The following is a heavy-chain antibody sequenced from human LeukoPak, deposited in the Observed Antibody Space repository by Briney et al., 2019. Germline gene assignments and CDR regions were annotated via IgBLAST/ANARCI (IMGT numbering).Heavy chain of an antibody. CDR2: IYYSGST. V-gene: IGHV4-39*07. D-gene: IGHD2-2*01. CDR3: ARDIVVVPAATTDDY. Sequence: SETLSLTCTVSGGSISSSSYYWGWIRQPPGKGLEWIGSIYYSGSTYYNPSLKSRVTVSVDTSKNQFSLKLSSVTAADTAVYYCARDIVVVPAATTDDYWGQGTLVTVSS. J-gene: IGHJ4*02. CDR1: GGSISSSSYY.